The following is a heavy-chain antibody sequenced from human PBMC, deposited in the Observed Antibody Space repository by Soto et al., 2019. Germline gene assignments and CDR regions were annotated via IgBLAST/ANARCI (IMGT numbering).Heavy chain of an antibody. J-gene: IGHJ4*02. V-gene: IGHV3-53*01. CDR1: GFTVSSKY. CDR3: VQTTGWPGFDF. CDR2: IYGGGTT. D-gene: IGHD6-19*01. Sequence: EVQLVESGGGLIQPGGSLRLSCAASGFTVSSKYMTWVRQAPGKWLEWVSVIYGGGTTYYADSVKGRFTISRDNSKNTLYLQMNRLRAEDTAVYYCVQTTGWPGFDFWGQGTLVTVSS.